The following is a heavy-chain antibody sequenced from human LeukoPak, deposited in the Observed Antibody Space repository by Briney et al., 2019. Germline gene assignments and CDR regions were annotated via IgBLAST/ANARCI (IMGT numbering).Heavy chain of an antibody. V-gene: IGHV1-18*01. CDR3: ARDRGIVGATELDY. Sequence: ASVKVSCKASGYTFTSYGISWVRQAPGQGLEWMGWISAYNGNTNYAQKLQGRVTMTTDTSTSTAYMELRSLRSDDTAVYYCARDRGIVGATELDYWGQGTLVTVSS. CDR2: ISAYNGNT. D-gene: IGHD1-26*01. J-gene: IGHJ4*02. CDR1: GYTFTSYG.